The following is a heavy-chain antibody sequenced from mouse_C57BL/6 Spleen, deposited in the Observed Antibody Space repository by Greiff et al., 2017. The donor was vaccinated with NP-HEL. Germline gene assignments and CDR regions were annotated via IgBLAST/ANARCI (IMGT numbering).Heavy chain of an antibody. CDR1: GYAFSSYW. CDR2: IYPGDGDT. J-gene: IGHJ3*01. Sequence: VQLQQSGAELVKPGASVKISCKASGYAFSSYWMNWVKQRPGKGLEWIGQIYPGDGDTNYNGKFKGKATLTADKSSSTAYMQLSSLTSEDSAVYFCARNYYGSSYEEVAYWGQGTLVTVSA. V-gene: IGHV1-80*01. CDR3: ARNYYGSSYEEVAY. D-gene: IGHD1-1*01.